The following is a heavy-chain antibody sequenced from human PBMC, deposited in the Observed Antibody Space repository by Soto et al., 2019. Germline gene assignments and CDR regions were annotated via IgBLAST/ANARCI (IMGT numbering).Heavy chain of an antibody. CDR3: AHSRNLITEDAQVGDFDY. Sequence: QITLKESGPTQVKPTQTLTLTCSFSGFSLNTDGEGVGWVRQPPGEALEWLALIYRDDDERYSPSLKTRLTITKDPSKNQVVLIMTSMDPVDTATYYCAHSRNLITEDAQVGDFDYWGQGTLVTVSS. CDR1: GFSLNTDGEG. V-gene: IGHV2-5*02. CDR2: IYRDDDE. J-gene: IGHJ4*02. D-gene: IGHD3-10*01.